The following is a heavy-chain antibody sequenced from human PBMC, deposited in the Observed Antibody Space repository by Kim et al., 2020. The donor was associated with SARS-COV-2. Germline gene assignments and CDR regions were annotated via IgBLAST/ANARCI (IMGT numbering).Heavy chain of an antibody. V-gene: IGHV3-33*01. CDR1: GFSFSSYG. CDR3: ARDAPGIVGGLFDY. J-gene: IGHJ4*02. Sequence: GGSLRLSCAASGFSFSSYGMHWVRQAPGKGLEWVAVIWYDGSNKLYADSVKGRFTISRDNSKNTLYLQMNSLRGEDTAVYYCARDAPGIVGGLFDYWGQG. D-gene: IGHD1-26*01. CDR2: IWYDGSNK.